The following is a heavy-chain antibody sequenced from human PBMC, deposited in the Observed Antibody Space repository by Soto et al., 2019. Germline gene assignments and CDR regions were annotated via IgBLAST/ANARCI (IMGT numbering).Heavy chain of an antibody. CDR1: GYTFTGYY. D-gene: IGHD5-12*01. CDR2: ISPNSGGT. V-gene: IGHV1-2*04. CDR3: ARDSKNGYDYHSFGD. Sequence: ASVTVSCMASGYTFTGYYIHWVRRARGQGLEWMGWISPNSGGTNYAPKFQGWVTMTRARSNSTAFMELSRLKSDDTAVYDCARDSKNGYDYHSFGDWGQGTLVTVSS. J-gene: IGHJ4*02.